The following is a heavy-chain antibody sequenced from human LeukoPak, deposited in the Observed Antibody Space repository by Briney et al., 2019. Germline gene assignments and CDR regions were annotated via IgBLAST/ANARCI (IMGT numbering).Heavy chain of an antibody. V-gene: IGHV3-7*01. Sequence: PGGSLRLSCAASGFTFSSYWVSWVRQAPGKGLEWVANIKQDGSEKYYVDSVKGRFTISRDNSKNTLYLQMNSLRAEDTAVYYCARDRRGFDYWGQGTLVTVSS. D-gene: IGHD3-16*01. CDR2: IKQDGSEK. CDR3: ARDRRGFDY. CDR1: GFTFSSYW. J-gene: IGHJ4*02.